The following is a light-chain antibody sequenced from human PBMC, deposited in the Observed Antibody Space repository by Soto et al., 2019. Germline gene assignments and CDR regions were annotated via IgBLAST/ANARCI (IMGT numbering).Light chain of an antibody. CDR3: QQYGSSYT. Sequence: EIVLTQSPGTLSLSPGERATLSCRASQSVSSSYLAWYQQKPGQAPRLLIYGASSRATGIPDRFSGSGSGTDFTLTISRLEPEDFAVYYCQQYGSSYTFGQGPKVEIK. CDR1: QSVSSSY. J-gene: IGKJ2*01. CDR2: GAS. V-gene: IGKV3-20*01.